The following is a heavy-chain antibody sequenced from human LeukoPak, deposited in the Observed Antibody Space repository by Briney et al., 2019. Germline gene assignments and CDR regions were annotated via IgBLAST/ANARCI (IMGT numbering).Heavy chain of an antibody. D-gene: IGHD1-7*01. Sequence: GGSLRLSCAASGFTFSSYWMSWVRQAPGKGLEWVANIKQDGSEKYYVDSVKGRFTISRDNAKNSLYLQMNSLRAEDTAVYYYATTKTTLYYFDYWGQGTLVTVSS. CDR3: ATTKTTLYYFDY. CDR1: GFTFSSYW. CDR2: IKQDGSEK. V-gene: IGHV3-7*05. J-gene: IGHJ4*02.